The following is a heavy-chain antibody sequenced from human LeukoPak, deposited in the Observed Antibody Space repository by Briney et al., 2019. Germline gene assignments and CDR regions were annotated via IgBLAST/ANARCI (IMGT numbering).Heavy chain of an antibody. J-gene: IGHJ6*03. CDR3: VRDYSSGWPMGYYNPYIDL. D-gene: IGHD6-19*01. Sequence: SETLSLTCTFYGGSVSSHYWSWIRQPAGKPLEWIGRVFVTGSPNYSPSLKTRVTISLDASKNQLSLRLASVTAADTAVYYCVRDYSSGWPMGYYNPYIDLWGTGTMVTVSS. CDR2: VFVTGSP. V-gene: IGHV4-4*07. CDR1: GGSVSSHY.